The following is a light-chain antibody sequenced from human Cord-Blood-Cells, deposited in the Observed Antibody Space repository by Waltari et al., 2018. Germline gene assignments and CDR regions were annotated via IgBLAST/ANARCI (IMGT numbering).Light chain of an antibody. CDR3: QQSYSTPYT. Sequence: DIQMTQSPSSLSASVGDRVTITCRASQSISSYLNWYQQKPGKAHMLLIYAASSLQSVVPSRFSVSGSGTDFTLTISSLQPEDFATYYCQQSYSTPYTFGQGTKLEIK. V-gene: IGKV1-39*01. J-gene: IGKJ2*01. CDR1: QSISSY. CDR2: AAS.